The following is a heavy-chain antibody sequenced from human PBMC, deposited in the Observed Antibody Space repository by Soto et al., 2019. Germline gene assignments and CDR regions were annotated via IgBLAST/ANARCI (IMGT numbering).Heavy chain of an antibody. J-gene: IGHJ5*02. V-gene: IGHV4-39*01. CDR2: ISDRGST. D-gene: IGHD6-19*01. Sequence: PAETLSLTCGVSGVSISSTTFYWGWIGQPPRQGLELIVSISDRGSTSYNPALKRLVTISVHTSKNQFSLRLTSVTAAATAVYYCATLLGWSPYNYFAPWAQGXLVPVSS. CDR3: ATLLGWSPYNYFAP. CDR1: GVSISSTTFY.